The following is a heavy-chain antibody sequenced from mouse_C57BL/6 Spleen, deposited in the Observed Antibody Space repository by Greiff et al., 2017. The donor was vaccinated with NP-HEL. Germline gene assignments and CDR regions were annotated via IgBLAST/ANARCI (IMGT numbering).Heavy chain of an antibody. V-gene: IGHV1-50*01. Sequence: QVQLQQSGAELVKPGASVKLSCKASGYTFTSYWMQWVKQRPGQGLEWIGEIDPSDSYTNYNQKFKGKATLTVDTSSSTAYMLLSSLTSEDSAVYYCASGTGYWGQGTTLTVSS. J-gene: IGHJ2*01. D-gene: IGHD4-1*01. CDR3: ASGTGY. CDR1: GYTFTSYW. CDR2: IDPSDSYT.